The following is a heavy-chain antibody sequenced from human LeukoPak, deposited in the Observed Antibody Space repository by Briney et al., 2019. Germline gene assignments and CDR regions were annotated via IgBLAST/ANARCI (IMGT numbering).Heavy chain of an antibody. CDR3: ARAPNTVTTFDY. V-gene: IGHV3-21*01. J-gene: IGHJ4*02. CDR2: ISSSSSYK. D-gene: IGHD4-17*01. CDR1: GFTFSSCS. Sequence: GGSLRLSCVASGFTFSSCSMNWVRQAPGGGLEWVSSISSSSSYKYYADSVKGPFTISRDNSKHSLYLQMNSLRAEDTAVYYCARAPNTVTTFDYCGQRTLVTVSS.